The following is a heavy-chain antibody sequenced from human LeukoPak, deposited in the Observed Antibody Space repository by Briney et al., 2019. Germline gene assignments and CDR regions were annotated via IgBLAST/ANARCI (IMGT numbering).Heavy chain of an antibody. D-gene: IGHD7-27*01. CDR3: AKDGGLWVSAHWGDS. Sequence: GGSLRLSCAASGFTFSTYAMHWVRQAPGKGLEWVALISYHGSNTYYADSVKGRFTVSRDNSKNTLFLQMNSLRAEDTAVYYCAKDGGLWVSAHWGDSWGRGTLVTVSS. J-gene: IGHJ4*02. V-gene: IGHV3-30*04. CDR1: GFTFSTYA. CDR2: ISYHGSNT.